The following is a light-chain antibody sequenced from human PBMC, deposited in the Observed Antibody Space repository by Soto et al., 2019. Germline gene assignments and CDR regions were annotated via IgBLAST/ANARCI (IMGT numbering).Light chain of an antibody. CDR3: GSWDSSLSAYV. J-gene: IGLJ1*01. CDR1: SSNIGGNS. CDR2: DDD. V-gene: IGLV1-51*01. Sequence: QPVMTQPPSVSAAPGQKVTISCSGSSSNIGGNSVSWYQQLPGTAPKLLIYDDDKRPSGIPDRFSGSKSGTSATLGITGFRTGDEADYYCGSWDSSLSAYVFGTGTQLTVL.